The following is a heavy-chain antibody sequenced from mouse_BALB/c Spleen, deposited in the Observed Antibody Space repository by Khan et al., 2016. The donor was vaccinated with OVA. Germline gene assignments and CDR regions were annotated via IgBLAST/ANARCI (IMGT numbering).Heavy chain of an antibody. CDR1: GYTFTSYW. Sequence: QVQLKQSGAELAKPGASVKMSCKASGYTFTSYWMHWVKQRPGQGQEWIGYINPSTGYTEYNQNFKDKATLTADKSSSTAYMQLSSLTSEDSAVYYCARDRIDYWGQGTTLTVSS. J-gene: IGHJ2*01. CDR2: INPSTGYT. CDR3: ARDRIDY. V-gene: IGHV1-7*01.